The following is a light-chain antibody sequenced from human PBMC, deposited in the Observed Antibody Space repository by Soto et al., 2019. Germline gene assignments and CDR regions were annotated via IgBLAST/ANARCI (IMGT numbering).Light chain of an antibody. CDR2: ESN. V-gene: IGLV1-51*02. CDR3: GAWDSSLSASYV. J-gene: IGLJ1*01. CDR1: SSNIGKNS. Sequence: HSVLTQPPSVSAAPGQKVTISCSGSSSNIGKNSVSWYQQLPGAAPKLLIHESNKRPSGIPDRFSGSKSGTSATLDITGLQTGDEADYYCGAWDSSLSASYVFGTGTKLTVL.